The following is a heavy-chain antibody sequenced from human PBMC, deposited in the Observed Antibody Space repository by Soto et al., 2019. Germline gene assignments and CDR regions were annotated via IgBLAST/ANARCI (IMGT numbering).Heavy chain of an antibody. Sequence: QVQLVESGGGVVQPGRSLRLSCAASGFTFSSYGMHWVRQAPGKGLEWVAVIWYDGSNKYYADSVKGRFTISRDNSKNTLYLQMNSLRAEDTAVYYCARDVYLQQLVQGVYWYFDLWGRGTLVTVSS. CDR2: IWYDGSNK. CDR3: ARDVYLQQLVQGVYWYFDL. V-gene: IGHV3-33*01. D-gene: IGHD6-13*01. J-gene: IGHJ2*01. CDR1: GFTFSSYG.